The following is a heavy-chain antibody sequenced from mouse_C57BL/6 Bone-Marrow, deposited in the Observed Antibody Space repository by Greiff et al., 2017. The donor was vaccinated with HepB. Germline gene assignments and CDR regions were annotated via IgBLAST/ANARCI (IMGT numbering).Heavy chain of an antibody. CDR1: GFSFTSYG. J-gene: IGHJ3*01. Sequence: QVQLQQSGPGLVQPSQSLSITCTVSGFSFTSYGVHWVRQSPGKGLEWLGVIWSGGSTDYNAAFISRLSISKDNSKSQVFFKMNSLQADDTAIYYCASNSRQLRAPRFAYWGQGTLVTVSA. D-gene: IGHD3-2*02. V-gene: IGHV2-2*01. CDR2: IWSGGST. CDR3: ASNSRQLRAPRFAY.